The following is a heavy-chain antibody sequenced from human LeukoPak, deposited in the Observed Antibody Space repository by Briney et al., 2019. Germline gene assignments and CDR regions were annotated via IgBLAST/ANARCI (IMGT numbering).Heavy chain of an antibody. V-gene: IGHV3-23*01. CDR2: ISGSGGST. CDR3: AKDGGFAYDILTGYYYFDY. J-gene: IGHJ4*02. D-gene: IGHD3-9*01. CDR1: GFTFSSYA. Sequence: GRSLRLSCAASGFTFSSYAMSWVRQAPGKGLEWVSAISGSGGSTYYADSVKGRFTISRDNSKNTLYLQMNSLRAEDTAVYYCAKDGGFAYDILTGYYYFDYWGQGTLVTVSS.